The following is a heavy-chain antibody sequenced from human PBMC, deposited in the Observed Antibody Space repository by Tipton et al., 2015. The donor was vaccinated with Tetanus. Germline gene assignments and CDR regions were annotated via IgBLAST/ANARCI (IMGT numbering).Heavy chain of an antibody. CDR1: GFTFEDHT. V-gene: IGHV3-43*01. CDR3: VRETNGFDS. D-gene: IGHD1-26*01. Sequence: EASGFTFEDHTMHWVRQAPGKGLEWVAVVTWDGGSTFYADSVQGRFTISRDNSKNSLFLQMSSLRTEDTALYYCVRETNGFDSWGQGTPVTVSS. CDR2: VTWDGGST. J-gene: IGHJ5*01.